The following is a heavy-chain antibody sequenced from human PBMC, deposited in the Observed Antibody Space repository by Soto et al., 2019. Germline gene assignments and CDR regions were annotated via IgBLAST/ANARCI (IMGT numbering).Heavy chain of an antibody. Sequence: QVQLVESGGGVVQPGRSLRLSCAASGFTFSSYGMHWVRQAPGKGLEWVAVISYDGSNKYYADSVKGRFTISRDNSKNTLYLQMNSLRAEDTAVYYCAKGLLGANWGQGTLVTVSS. CDR2: ISYDGSNK. CDR3: AKGLLGAN. D-gene: IGHD3-10*01. J-gene: IGHJ4*02. V-gene: IGHV3-30*18. CDR1: GFTFSSYG.